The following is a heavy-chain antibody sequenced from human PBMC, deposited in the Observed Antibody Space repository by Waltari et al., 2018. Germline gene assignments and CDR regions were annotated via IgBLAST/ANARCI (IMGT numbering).Heavy chain of an antibody. CDR2: IYGGGST. CDR1: GFTVWTTY. CDR3: ARETYYDRSGYFRLGAFDI. J-gene: IGHJ3*02. V-gene: IGHV3-53*01. Sequence: EVQLVESGGGLIQPGGSLRLSRAASGFTVWTTYMNCVSQAPGKGREWVSLIYGGGSTIYADSVKGRFTISRDDSKNTLYLQMNSLRAEDTAVYYCARETYYDRSGYFRLGAFDIWGQGTVVTVSS. D-gene: IGHD3-22*01.